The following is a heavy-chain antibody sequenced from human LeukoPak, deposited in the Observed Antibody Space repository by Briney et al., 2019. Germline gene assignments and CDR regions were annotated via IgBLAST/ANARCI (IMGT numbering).Heavy chain of an antibody. CDR3: ARDRSMITFGGVIVNPIDY. CDR1: GFTFSSYS. CDR2: ISSSSSYI. D-gene: IGHD3-16*02. V-gene: IGHV3-21*01. Sequence: GGSLRLSCAASGFTFSSYSMNWVRQAPGKGLEWVSSISSSSSYIYYADSVKGRFTVSRDNAKNSLYLQMNSLRAEDTAVYYCARDRSMITFGGVIVNPIDYWGQGTLVTVSS. J-gene: IGHJ4*02.